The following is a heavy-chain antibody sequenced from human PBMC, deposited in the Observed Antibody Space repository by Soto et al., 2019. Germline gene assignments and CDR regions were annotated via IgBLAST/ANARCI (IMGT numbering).Heavy chain of an antibody. CDR1: GFTFSSYG. Sequence: GGSLRLSCAASGFTFSSYGMHWVRQAPGKGLEWVAVISYDGSNKYYADSVKGRFTISRDNSKNTLYLQMNSLRAEDTAVYYCAKDGITMIVVATYLDPWGQGTLVTVSS. J-gene: IGHJ5*02. CDR2: ISYDGSNK. CDR3: AKDGITMIVVATYLDP. D-gene: IGHD3-22*01. V-gene: IGHV3-30*18.